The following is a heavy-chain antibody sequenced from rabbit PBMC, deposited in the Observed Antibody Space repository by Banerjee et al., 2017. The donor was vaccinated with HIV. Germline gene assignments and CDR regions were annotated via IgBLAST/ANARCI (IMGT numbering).Heavy chain of an antibody. V-gene: IGHV1S7*01. CDR3: TREGDL. CDR1: GFDFSSYY. Sequence: QLKETGGGLVQPGGSLTLSCKASGFDFSSYYMSWVRQAPGKGLEWIGIIYAGKGSTDYASWVNGRFTISSDNAQNTVDLQMNSLTAADTATYFCTREGDLWGPGTLVTVS. J-gene: IGHJ4*01. CDR2: IYAGKGST.